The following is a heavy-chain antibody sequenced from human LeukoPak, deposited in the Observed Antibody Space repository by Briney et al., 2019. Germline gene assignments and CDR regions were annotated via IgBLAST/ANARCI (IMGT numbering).Heavy chain of an antibody. CDR3: ARGQGPPRPIPPNWFDP. CDR1: GGSFSGYY. V-gene: IGHV4-34*01. J-gene: IGHJ5*02. CDR2: INHSGST. Sequence: PSETLSLTCAVYGGSFSGYYWSWIRQPPGKGLEWIGEINHSGSTNYNPSLKSRVTISVDTSKNQFSLKLSSVTAADTAVYYCARGQGPPRPIPPNWFDPWGQGALVTVCS. D-gene: IGHD2-2*02.